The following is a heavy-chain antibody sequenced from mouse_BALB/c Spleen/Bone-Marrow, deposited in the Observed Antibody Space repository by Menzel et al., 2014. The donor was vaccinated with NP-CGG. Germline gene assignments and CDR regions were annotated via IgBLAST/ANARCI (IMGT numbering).Heavy chain of an antibody. CDR2: INPSNGRT. Sequence: QVQLQQSGAELVKSGASVKLSCMASGFTFTSYWIHWVKQRPGQGPEWIGEINPSNGRTNYNEKFKSKATLTEDKSSSTAYMQLSSLTSEDSAVYYCARDGNYRYAMDYWGQGTSVTVSS. J-gene: IGHJ4*01. V-gene: IGHV1S81*02. CDR1: GFTFTSYW. CDR3: ARDGNYRYAMDY. D-gene: IGHD2-1*01.